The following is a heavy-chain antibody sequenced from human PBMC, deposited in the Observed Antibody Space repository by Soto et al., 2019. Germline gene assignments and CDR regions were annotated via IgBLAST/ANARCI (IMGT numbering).Heavy chain of an antibody. D-gene: IGHD2-15*01. J-gene: IGHJ6*02. CDR2: ISYDGSNK. Sequence: QGQLVESGGCVVQPGRSLRLSCAASGFTFSNYAIHWVRQAPGKGLEWVAVISYDGSNKYYTDSVKGRFIISRDNSANTLYLQMSSLRAEDTAVYYCARDYSYQRSMDVWGQGTTVTVSS. CDR3: ARDYSYQRSMDV. V-gene: IGHV3-30-3*01. CDR1: GFTFSNYA.